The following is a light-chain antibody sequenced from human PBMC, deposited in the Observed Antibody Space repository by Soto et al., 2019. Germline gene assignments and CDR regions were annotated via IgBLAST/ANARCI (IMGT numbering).Light chain of an antibody. CDR1: QSVNSR. CDR2: AAS. V-gene: IGKV3-20*01. CDR3: QQYGSSPRT. J-gene: IGKJ1*01. Sequence: LTQSPGTLASSPGERSTLSCRASQSVNSRLAWYQHKPGQAPRLLISAASSRATGIPDRFSGSGSGTDFTLNISRLESEDFAVYYCQQYGSSPRTFGQGSKVAIK.